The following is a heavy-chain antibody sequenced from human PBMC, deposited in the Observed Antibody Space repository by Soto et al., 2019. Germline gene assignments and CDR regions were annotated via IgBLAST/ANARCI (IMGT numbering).Heavy chain of an antibody. V-gene: IGHV1-69*13. J-gene: IGHJ4*02. CDR3: ARAYSGSYYFDY. D-gene: IGHD1-26*01. CDR1: GVTFSSYS. Sequence: SLKVSCKAPGVTFSSYSISWVRQAPGQGLEWMGGIIPIFGTANYAQKFQGRVTITADESTSTAYMELSSLRSEDTAVYYCARAYSGSYYFDYWGQGTLVTVSS. CDR2: IIPIFGTA.